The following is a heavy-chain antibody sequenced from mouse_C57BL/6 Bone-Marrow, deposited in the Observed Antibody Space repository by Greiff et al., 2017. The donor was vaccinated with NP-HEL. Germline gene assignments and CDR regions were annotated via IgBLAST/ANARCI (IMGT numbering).Heavy chain of an antibody. CDR2: ISSGGDYI. Sequence: EVQGVESGEGLVKPGGSLKLSCAASGFTFSSYAMSWVRQTPEKRLEWVAYISSGGDYIYYADTVKGRFTISRDNARNTLYLQMSSLKSEDTAMYYCTRSPLNYYGSSFYAMDYWGQGTSVTVSS. CDR1: GFTFSSYA. CDR3: TRSPLNYYGSSFYAMDY. V-gene: IGHV5-9-1*02. J-gene: IGHJ4*01. D-gene: IGHD1-1*01.